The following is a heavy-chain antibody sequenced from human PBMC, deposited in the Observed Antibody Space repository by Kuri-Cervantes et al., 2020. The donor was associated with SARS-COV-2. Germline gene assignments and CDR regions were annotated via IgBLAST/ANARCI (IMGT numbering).Heavy chain of an antibody. CDR1: GFTFSSYA. CDR2: ISYDGSNK. J-gene: IGHJ6*02. V-gene: IGHV3-30-3*01. Sequence: GESLKISCAASGFTFSSYAMHWVRQAPGKGLEWVAVISYDGSNKYYADSVKGRFTISRDNSKNTLYLQMNSLRAEDTAVYYCARDRFLEWLLSREHYYGMDVWGQGTTVTVSS. CDR3: ARDRFLEWLLSREHYYGMDV. D-gene: IGHD3-3*01.